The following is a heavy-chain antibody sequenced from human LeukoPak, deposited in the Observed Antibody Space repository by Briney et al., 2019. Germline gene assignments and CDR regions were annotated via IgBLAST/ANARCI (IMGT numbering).Heavy chain of an antibody. CDR3: ARDIYCGGDCYNGMDV. D-gene: IGHD2-21*02. Sequence: PGGSLRLSCAASGFTFSSYSMNWVRQAPGKGLEWVSYISSSSSTMYYADSVKGRFTISRDNAKNSLYLQMNSLRAEDTAVYYCARDIYCGGDCYNGMDVWGQGTTVTVSS. V-gene: IGHV3-48*01. CDR1: GFTFSSYS. CDR2: ISSSSSTM. J-gene: IGHJ6*02.